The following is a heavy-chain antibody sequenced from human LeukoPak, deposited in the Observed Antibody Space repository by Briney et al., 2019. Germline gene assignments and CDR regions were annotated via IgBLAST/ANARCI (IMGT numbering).Heavy chain of an antibody. CDR3: ARVHSGSLFDY. D-gene: IGHD1-26*01. Sequence: ASVKVSCKASGYTFSGNYIHWVRQAPGQGLEWMGWINPNSDGTIYAQKFQGRVTMTRDTSISTAYMELSRLTSDDTAVYYCARVHSGSLFDYWGQGTLVTVSS. J-gene: IGHJ4*02. CDR2: INPNSDGT. CDR1: GYTFSGNY. V-gene: IGHV1-2*02.